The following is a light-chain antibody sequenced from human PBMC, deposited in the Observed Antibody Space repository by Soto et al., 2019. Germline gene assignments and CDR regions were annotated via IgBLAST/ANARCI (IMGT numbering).Light chain of an antibody. J-gene: IGKJ5*01. CDR3: QHRSDWPS. Sequence: EIVLTQSPATLSLSPGERVTLSCRASQSVGNNLAWYQQKPGQTPRILMYDASSRAPGIAARFSGSGYGTDFTLTISSLEPEDFAVYYCQHRSDWPSFGQGTRLEIK. CDR1: QSVGNN. CDR2: DAS. V-gene: IGKV3-11*01.